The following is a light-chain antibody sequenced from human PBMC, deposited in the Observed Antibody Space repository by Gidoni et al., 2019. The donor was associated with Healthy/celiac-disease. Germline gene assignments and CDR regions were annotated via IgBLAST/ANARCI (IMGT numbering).Light chain of an antibody. J-gene: IGLJ2*01. Sequence: SYMLTQPPAVSVSPGQTASLTCTGDKLGDKYACWYQQKPGQSPVLVIYQDSKRPSGIPVRFSGSNSGNTATLTISGTQAMDEADYYCQAWDSSTVVFGGGTKLTVL. CDR3: QAWDSSTVV. V-gene: IGLV3-1*01. CDR1: KLGDKY. CDR2: QDS.